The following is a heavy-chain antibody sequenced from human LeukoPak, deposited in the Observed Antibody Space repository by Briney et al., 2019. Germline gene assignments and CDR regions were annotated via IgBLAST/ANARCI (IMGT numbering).Heavy chain of an antibody. Sequence: GGSLRLSCAASGFTFSRHWMHWVRQAPGKGLVWVSRINNDGSGANYADSVKGRFTISRDNAKNTLYLQMNSLRAEDTAVYYCAKTVAEVGYFDYWGQGTLVTVSS. CDR2: INNDGSGA. CDR3: AKTVAEVGYFDY. CDR1: GFTFSRHW. J-gene: IGHJ4*02. V-gene: IGHV3-74*01. D-gene: IGHD6-13*01.